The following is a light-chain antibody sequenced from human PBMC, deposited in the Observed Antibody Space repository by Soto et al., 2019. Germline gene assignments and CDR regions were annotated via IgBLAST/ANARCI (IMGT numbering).Light chain of an antibody. CDR2: DAS. V-gene: IGKV1-39*01. CDR3: LHSFSTSRT. J-gene: IGKJ1*01. Sequence: DIHMTQSPSSLSASVGDRVTITCQASQDVSNYLNWYQQKLGKAPKLLIYDASNLEAGVPSRFSGSGSGTDFTLTIICLKPEDFGTYHCLHSFSTSRTVCQGT. CDR1: QDVSNY.